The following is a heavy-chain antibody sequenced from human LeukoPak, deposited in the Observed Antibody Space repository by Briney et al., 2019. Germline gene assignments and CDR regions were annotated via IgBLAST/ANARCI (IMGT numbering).Heavy chain of an antibody. CDR3: AKAYGSGSYYLTRAYYFDY. CDR2: ISWNSGSI. V-gene: IGHV3-9*01. CDR1: GFTFDDYA. D-gene: IGHD3-10*01. Sequence: GGSLGLSCAASGFTFDDYAMHWVRQAPGKGLEWVSGISWNSGSIGYADSVKGRFTISRDNAKNSLYLQMNSLRAEDTALYYCAKAYGSGSYYLTRAYYFDYWGQGTLVTVSS. J-gene: IGHJ4*02.